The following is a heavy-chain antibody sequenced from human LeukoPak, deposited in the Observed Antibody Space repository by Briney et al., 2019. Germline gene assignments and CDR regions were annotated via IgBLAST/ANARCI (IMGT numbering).Heavy chain of an antibody. CDR2: ISSSSSYI. CDR3: ARDDGSGIDY. Sequence: GGSLRLSCAASGFTFSSYSMNWVRQAPGKGLEGVSSISSSSSYIYYADSVKGRFTITRDNAKNSMYLQMNSLRAEDTAVYYCARDDGSGIDYWGQGTLVTVSS. J-gene: IGHJ4*02. V-gene: IGHV3-21*01. D-gene: IGHD3-10*01. CDR1: GFTFSSYS.